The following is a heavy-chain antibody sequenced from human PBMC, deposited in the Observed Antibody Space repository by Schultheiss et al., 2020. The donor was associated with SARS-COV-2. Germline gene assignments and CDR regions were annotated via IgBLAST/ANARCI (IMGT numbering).Heavy chain of an antibody. Sequence: GGSLRLSCAASGFTFSSYAMNWVRQAPGKGLEWVSSISSSSSTIYYADSVKGRFTISRDNAKNSLYLQMNSLRAEDTAVYYCARPGDYSYGYAYFDYWGQGTLVTVSS. CDR2: ISSSSSTI. J-gene: IGHJ4*02. D-gene: IGHD5-18*01. V-gene: IGHV3-48*01. CDR3: ARPGDYSYGYAYFDY. CDR1: GFTFSSYA.